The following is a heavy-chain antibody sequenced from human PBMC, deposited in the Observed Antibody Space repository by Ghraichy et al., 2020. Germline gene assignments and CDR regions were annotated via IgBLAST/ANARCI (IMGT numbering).Heavy chain of an antibody. J-gene: IGHJ6*02. Sequence: SVKVSCKTGGAHVCTSVTSCQRVCRGQREKKMGGIIPIFGTANYAQKFQGRVTITADESTSTAYMELSSLRSEDTAVYYCARTLGYDYVWGSFYGMDVWG. D-gene: IGHD3-16*01. V-gene: IGHV1-69*13. CDR1: GAHVCTSV. CDR2: IIPIFGTA. CDR3: ARTLGYDYVWGSFYGMDV.